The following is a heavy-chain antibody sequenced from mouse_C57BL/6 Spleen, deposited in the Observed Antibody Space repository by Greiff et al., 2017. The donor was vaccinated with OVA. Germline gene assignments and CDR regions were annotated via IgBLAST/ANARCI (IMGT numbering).Heavy chain of an antibody. J-gene: IGHJ2*01. CDR3: ARDYSNYYFDY. CDR2: IYPGDGDT. D-gene: IGHD2-5*01. Sequence: QVQLQQSGPELVKPGASVKISCKASGYAFSSSWMNWVKQRPGKGLEWIGRIYPGDGDTNYNGKFKGKATLTADKSSSTAYMQLSSLTSEDSAVYFCARDYSNYYFDYWGQGTTRTVAS. CDR1: GYAFSSSW. V-gene: IGHV1-82*01.